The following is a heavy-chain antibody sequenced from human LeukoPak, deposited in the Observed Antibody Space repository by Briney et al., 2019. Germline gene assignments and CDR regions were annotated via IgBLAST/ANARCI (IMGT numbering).Heavy chain of an antibody. J-gene: IGHJ4*02. D-gene: IGHD1-14*01. CDR1: GGSISSYY. V-gene: IGHV4-4*07. CDR2: IYTSGST. CDR3: ARDHGLTIDY. Sequence: SETLSLTCTVPGGSISSYYCSFIRQPAGEGLEWIGRIYTSGSTNYNTSLKSRVTMSVDTSKNTFSLKLSSVTATDTAVYYCARDHGLTIDYWGQGTLVTVSS.